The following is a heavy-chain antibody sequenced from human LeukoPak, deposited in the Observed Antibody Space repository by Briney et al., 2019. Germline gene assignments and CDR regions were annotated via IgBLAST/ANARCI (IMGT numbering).Heavy chain of an antibody. CDR3: AREPLGFGVVTLGY. D-gene: IGHD3-3*01. CDR1: GFTFSSYA. Sequence: PGRSLRLSCAASGFTFSSYAMHWVRQAPGKGLEWVAVISYDGSNKYYADSVKGRFTISRDNSKNTLYLQMNSLRAEDTAVYYCAREPLGFGVVTLGYWGQGTLVTVSS. CDR2: ISYDGSNK. V-gene: IGHV3-30-3*01. J-gene: IGHJ4*02.